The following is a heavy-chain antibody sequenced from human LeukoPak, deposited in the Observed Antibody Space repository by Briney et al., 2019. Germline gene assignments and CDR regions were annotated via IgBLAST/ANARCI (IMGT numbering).Heavy chain of an antibody. CDR2: ISNSGST. V-gene: IGHV4-31*03. CDR1: GGSTSSGGYY. Sequence: SETLSPTCTVSGGSTSSGGYYWSWIRQHPGKGLEWIGYISNSGSTYNNSSLKSRVTISEDTSKNQFSLKLSFVTAADTAVYFCARVISWGSPSGYVDSWGQGTLVTVSS. D-gene: IGHD3-16*01. CDR3: ARVISWGSPSGYVDS. J-gene: IGHJ4*02.